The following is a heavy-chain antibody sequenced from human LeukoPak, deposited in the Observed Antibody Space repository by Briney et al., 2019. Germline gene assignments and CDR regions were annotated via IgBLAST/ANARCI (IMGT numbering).Heavy chain of an antibody. CDR1: GFTVSSNY. CDR2: IYSGGST. D-gene: IGHD6-19*01. J-gene: IGHJ4*02. V-gene: IGHV3-53*01. Sequence: GGSLRLSCAASGFTVSSNYMSWVRQAPGKGLEWVSVIYSGGSTDYADSVKGRFTISRDNSKNTLYLQMNSLRAEDTAVYYCAKVQAVGQWLAYFDYWGQGTLVTVSS. CDR3: AKVQAVGQWLAYFDY.